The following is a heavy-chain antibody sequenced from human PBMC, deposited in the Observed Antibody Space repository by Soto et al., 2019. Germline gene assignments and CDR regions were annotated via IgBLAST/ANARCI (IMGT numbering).Heavy chain of an antibody. Sequence: ESGGGVVQPGRSLRLSCAASGFTFSSYGMHWVRQAPGKGLEWVAVISYDGSNKYYADSVKGRFTISRDNSKNTLYLQMNSLRAEDTAVYYCAKDPSLWFGEPGWFDPWGQGTLVTVSS. J-gene: IGHJ5*02. CDR1: GFTFSSYG. D-gene: IGHD3-10*01. CDR2: ISYDGSNK. V-gene: IGHV3-30*18. CDR3: AKDPSLWFGEPGWFDP.